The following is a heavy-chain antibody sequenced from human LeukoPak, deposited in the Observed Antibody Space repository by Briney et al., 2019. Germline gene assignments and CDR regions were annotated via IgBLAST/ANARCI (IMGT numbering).Heavy chain of an antibody. D-gene: IGHD6-19*01. Sequence: PSETLSLTCAVYNGSFSNFYWSWIRQPPGKGLEWIGYIYYSGSTNYNPSLKSRVTISVDTSKNQFSLKLSSVTAADTAVYYCARVGGWYSAEYFQHWGQGTLVTVSS. CDR2: IYYSGST. CDR1: NGSFSNFY. V-gene: IGHV4-59*01. CDR3: ARVGGWYSAEYFQH. J-gene: IGHJ1*01.